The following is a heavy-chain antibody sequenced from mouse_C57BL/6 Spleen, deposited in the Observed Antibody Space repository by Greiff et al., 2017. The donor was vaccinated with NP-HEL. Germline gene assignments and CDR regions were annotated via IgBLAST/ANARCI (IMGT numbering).Heavy chain of an antibody. V-gene: IGHV1-82*01. CDR1: GYAFSSSW. CDR2: IYPGDGDT. CDR3: ARAAQATRFAY. D-gene: IGHD3-2*02. Sequence: VQLQQSGPELVKPGASVKISCKASGYAFSSSWMIWVKQRPGKGLEWIGRIYPGDGDTNYNGKFKGKATLTADKSSSTAYMQLSSLTSEDSAVYFCARAAQATRFAYWGQGTLVTVSA. J-gene: IGHJ3*01.